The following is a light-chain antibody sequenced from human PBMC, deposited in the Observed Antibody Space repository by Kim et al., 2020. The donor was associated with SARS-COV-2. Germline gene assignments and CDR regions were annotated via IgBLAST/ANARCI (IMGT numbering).Light chain of an antibody. J-gene: IGLJ3*02. CDR2: DTS. CDR1: TVAVTRCHS. CDR3: LLSYSGAQV. Sequence: PEVTVTLTEGSSTVAVTRCHSPSWFQQKPGHAPRTLIYDTSNKHAWTPARFSGSLLGGKAALTLSGAQPEDEAEYYCLLSYSGAQVFGGGTQLTVL. V-gene: IGLV7-46*01.